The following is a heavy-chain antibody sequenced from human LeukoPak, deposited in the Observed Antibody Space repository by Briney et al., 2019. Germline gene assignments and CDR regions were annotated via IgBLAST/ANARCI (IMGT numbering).Heavy chain of an antibody. V-gene: IGHV3-30*03. Sequence: PGGSLRLSCEGSGFTFSYYGIHWVRQAPGKALEWVAFISDDGSKTYYADSVKGRFSISRDNPKSTLSLQMNSLRAEDTAVYYCARDTTDPVAPLLYHMDVWGKGTPVTVSS. D-gene: IGHD6-19*01. CDR1: GFTFSYYG. J-gene: IGHJ6*03. CDR3: ARDTTDPVAPLLYHMDV. CDR2: ISDDGSKT.